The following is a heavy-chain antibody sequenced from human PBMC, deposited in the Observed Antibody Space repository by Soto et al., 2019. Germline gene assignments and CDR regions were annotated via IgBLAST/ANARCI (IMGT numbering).Heavy chain of an antibody. J-gene: IGHJ4*02. CDR2: ISDDGSNK. D-gene: IGHD3-10*01. CDR3: AKAGGSGSYYNGLLDY. CDR1: GFTFSDYG. V-gene: IGHV3-30*18. Sequence: LRLSCAASGFTFSDYGMHWVRQAPGKGLEWVALISDDGSNKSYADSVKGRFTISRDKSKDTLCLQMNSLRAEDTAVYYCAKAGGSGSYYNGLLDYWGQGTLVTVSS.